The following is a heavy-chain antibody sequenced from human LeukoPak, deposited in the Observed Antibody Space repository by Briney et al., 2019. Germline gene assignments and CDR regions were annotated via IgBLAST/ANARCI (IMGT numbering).Heavy chain of an antibody. D-gene: IGHD2-2*01. CDR2: IKQDGSEK. Sequence: GGSLRLSCAASGFTFSSYWMSWVRQAPGKGLEWVANIKQDGSEKYYVDSVKGRFTISRDNAKNPLYLQMNSLRAEDTAVYYCARRAPIVVVPAAMGVDYWGQGTLVTVSS. CDR1: GFTFSSYW. CDR3: ARRAPIVVVPAAMGVDY. J-gene: IGHJ4*02. V-gene: IGHV3-7*01.